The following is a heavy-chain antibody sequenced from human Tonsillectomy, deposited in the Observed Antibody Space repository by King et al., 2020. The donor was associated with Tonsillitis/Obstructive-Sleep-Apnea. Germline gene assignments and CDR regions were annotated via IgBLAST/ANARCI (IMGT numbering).Heavy chain of an antibody. CDR2: IYSGGST. CDR1: GFTVSSNY. CDR3: ARALNIAVAGTGGIFDY. V-gene: IGHV3-53*01. J-gene: IGHJ4*02. D-gene: IGHD6-19*01. Sequence: VQLVESGGGLIQPGGSLRLSCAASGFTVSSNYMSWVRQAPGKGLEWVSVIYSGGSTYYADSVKGRFTISRDNSKNTLYLQMNSLRAEDTAVYYCARALNIAVAGTGGIFDYWGQGTLVTVSS.